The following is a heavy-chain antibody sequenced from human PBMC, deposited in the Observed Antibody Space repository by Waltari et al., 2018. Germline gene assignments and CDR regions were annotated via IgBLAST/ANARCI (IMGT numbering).Heavy chain of an antibody. Sequence: QVQLQQWGAGLLKPSETLSLTCAVYGGSFSGYYWSWIRQPPGKGLEWIGEINHSGSTNYHPPLTSRVTISVDTSKNQFSLKLSSVTAADTAVYYCARGLGVRTWAVRKNPYFDYWGQGTLVTVSS. CDR1: GGSFSGYY. J-gene: IGHJ4*02. D-gene: IGHD3-10*01. V-gene: IGHV4-34*01. CDR2: INHSGST. CDR3: ARGLGVRTWAVRKNPYFDY.